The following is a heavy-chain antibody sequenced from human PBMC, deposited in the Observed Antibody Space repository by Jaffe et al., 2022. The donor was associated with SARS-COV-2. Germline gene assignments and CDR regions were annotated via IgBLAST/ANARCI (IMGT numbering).Heavy chain of an antibody. CDR2: ISWNSGSI. V-gene: IGHV3-9*01. D-gene: IGHD3-16*01. Sequence: EVQLVESGGGLVQPGRSLRLSCAASGFTFDDYAMHWVRQAPGKGLEWVSGISWNSGSIGYADSVKGRFTISRDNAKNSLYLQMNSLRAEDTALYYCAKDIQPYYLPPGGVDYWGQGTLVTVSS. CDR1: GFTFDDYA. CDR3: AKDIQPYYLPPGGVDY. J-gene: IGHJ4*02.